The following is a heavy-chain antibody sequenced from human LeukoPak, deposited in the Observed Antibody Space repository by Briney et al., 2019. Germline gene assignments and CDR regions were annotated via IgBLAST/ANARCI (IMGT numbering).Heavy chain of an antibody. V-gene: IGHV4-39*02. D-gene: IGHD3-10*02. Sequence: SETLSLTCTVSGGSISSSSYYWGWIRQPPGKGLEWIGSIYYSGSTYYNPSLKSRVTISVDTSKNQFSLKLSSVTAADTAVYYCARDLSSGSYYNVGYYYYMDVWGKGTTVTISS. CDR1: GGSISSSSYY. CDR3: ARDLSSGSYYNVGYYYYMDV. CDR2: IYYSGST. J-gene: IGHJ6*03.